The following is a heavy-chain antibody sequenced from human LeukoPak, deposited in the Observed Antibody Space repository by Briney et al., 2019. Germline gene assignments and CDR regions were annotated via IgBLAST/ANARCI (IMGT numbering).Heavy chain of an antibody. D-gene: IGHD3-22*01. J-gene: IGHJ3*02. V-gene: IGHV4-39*07. CDR3: ARDMGYDSSGYHHDAFDI. CDR2: IYYSGST. CDR1: GGSISSSSYY. Sequence: KSSETLSLTCTVSGGSISSSSYYWGWIRQPPGKGLEWIGSIYYSGSTYYNPSLKSRVTISVDTSKNQFSLKLSSVTAADTAVYYCARDMGYDSSGYHHDAFDIWGQGTMVTVSS.